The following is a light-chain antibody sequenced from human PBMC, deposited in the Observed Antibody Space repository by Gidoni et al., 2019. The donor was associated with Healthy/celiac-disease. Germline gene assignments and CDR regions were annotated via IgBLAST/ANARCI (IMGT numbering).Light chain of an antibody. J-gene: IGKJ1*01. Sequence: EIVLTQSPATLSLSPGERATLSCRASQSVSSYLAWYQQKPGQAPRLLIYDASNRATGIPARFSGSGSGTDFTLTISNLEPEDFAVYYCQQRSTWTFXXXTKVEIK. CDR2: DAS. V-gene: IGKV3-11*01. CDR3: QQRSTWT. CDR1: QSVSSY.